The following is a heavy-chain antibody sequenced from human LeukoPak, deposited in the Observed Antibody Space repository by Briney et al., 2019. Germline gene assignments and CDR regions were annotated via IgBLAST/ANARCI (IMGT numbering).Heavy chain of an antibody. CDR2: IWYDGSNK. CDR3: ARDLNCGGDCSPEWDWFDP. J-gene: IGHJ5*02. Sequence: GGSLRLSCAASGFTFSSYGMHWVRQAPGKGLEWVAVIWYDGSNKYYADSVKGRFTISRDDSKNTLYLQMNSLRAEDTAVYYYARDLNCGGDCSPEWDWFDPWGQGTLVTVSS. CDR1: GFTFSSYG. V-gene: IGHV3-33*01. D-gene: IGHD2-21*02.